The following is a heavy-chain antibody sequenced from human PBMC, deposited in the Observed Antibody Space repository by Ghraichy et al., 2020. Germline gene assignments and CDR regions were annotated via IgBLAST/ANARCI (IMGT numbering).Heavy chain of an antibody. J-gene: IGHJ6*02. D-gene: IGHD1-26*01. CDR3: ARQMYSGSYYGMDV. V-gene: IGHV1-18*01. CDR1: GDIFSSPG. CDR2: ISIYTGNT. Sequence: ASVKVSCKASGDIFSSPGISWVRESPVQGVEWMAWISIYTGNTKYAKNHQGRVTVTTDTTTSTAYMELTSLRSNDTAVYYCARQMYSGSYYGMDVWGQGTTVTVSS.